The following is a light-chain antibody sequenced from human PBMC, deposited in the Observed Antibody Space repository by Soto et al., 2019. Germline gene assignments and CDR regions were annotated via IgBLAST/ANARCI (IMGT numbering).Light chain of an antibody. CDR1: SSDVGGYNY. J-gene: IGLJ2*01. CDR2: EVS. CDR3: SSCTSSSTRV. Sequence: QSALTQPASVSGSTGQSITISCTGTSSDVGGYNYVSWYQQHPGKAPKLMIYEVSNRPSGVSNRFSGSKSGNTASLTISGLQAEDEADYDCSSCTSSSTRVFGGGTKLTV. V-gene: IGLV2-14*01.